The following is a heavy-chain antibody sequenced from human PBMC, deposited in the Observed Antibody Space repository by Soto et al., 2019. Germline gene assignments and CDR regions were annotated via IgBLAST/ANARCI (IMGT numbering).Heavy chain of an antibody. CDR1: GFTFSSYA. CDR2: ISYDGSNK. Sequence: PGGSPRLSCAASGFTFSSYAMHWVRQAPGKGLEWVAVISYDGSNKYYADSVKGRFTISRDNSKNTLYLQMNSLRAEDTAVYYFPRDEGGGSNVLRFLEWLFRGCSFDYWGQGTLVTVSS. CDR3: PRDEGGGSNVLRFLEWLFRGCSFDY. D-gene: IGHD3-3*01. J-gene: IGHJ4*02. V-gene: IGHV3-30-3*01.